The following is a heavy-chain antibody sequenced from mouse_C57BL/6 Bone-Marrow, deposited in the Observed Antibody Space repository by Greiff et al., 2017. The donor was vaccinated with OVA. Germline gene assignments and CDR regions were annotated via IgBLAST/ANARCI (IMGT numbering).Heavy chain of an antibody. CDR3: ARWNYSNYYAMDY. J-gene: IGHJ4*01. CDR1: GYSITSDY. V-gene: IGHV3-8*01. Sequence: DVQLVASGPGLAKPSQTLSLTCSVTGYSITSDYWNWIRKFPGNKLEYMGYISYSGSTYYNPSLKSRISITRDTSKNQYYLQLNSVTTEDTATYYCARWNYSNYYAMDYWGQGTSVTVSS. CDR2: ISYSGST. D-gene: IGHD2-5*01.